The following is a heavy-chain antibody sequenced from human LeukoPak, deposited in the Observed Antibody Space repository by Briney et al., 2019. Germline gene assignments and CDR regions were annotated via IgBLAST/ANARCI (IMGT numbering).Heavy chain of an antibody. CDR1: GFTFDDFG. Sequence: GGSLRLPCEDSGFTFDDFGMSWVRQAPGKGLEWVSGINWNGDSTGYADSVKGRFTISRDNAKNSLFLQMNSLRVEDTALYYCARVAAAGTRNAFDIWGQGTMVTVSS. D-gene: IGHD6-13*01. CDR2: INWNGDST. V-gene: IGHV3-20*04. J-gene: IGHJ3*02. CDR3: ARVAAAGTRNAFDI.